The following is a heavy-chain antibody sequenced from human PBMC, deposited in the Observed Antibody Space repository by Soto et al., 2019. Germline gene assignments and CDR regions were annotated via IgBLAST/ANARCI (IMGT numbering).Heavy chain of an antibody. CDR1: AFAFSAYA. V-gene: IGHV3-23*01. CDR2: INYSGVNT. J-gene: IGHJ4*02. CDR3: AKTGNSGWFFDF. Sequence: GGSLRLSCAASAFAFSAYAMCWVRQAPGKGLEWVSGINYSGVNTYYADSVKGRFTISRDNSKNTLYLQISSLRAEDTAVYYCAKTGNSGWFFDFWGQGTLVTVSS. D-gene: IGHD6-19*01.